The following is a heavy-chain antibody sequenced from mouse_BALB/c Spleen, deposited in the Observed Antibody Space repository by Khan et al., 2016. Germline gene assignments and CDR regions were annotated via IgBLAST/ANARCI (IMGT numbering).Heavy chain of an antibody. CDR2: ISNGGTYT. CDR1: GFTFSTYG. J-gene: IGHJ4*01. Sequence: EVELVESGGDLVKPGGSLKLSCAASGFTFSTYGMSWVRQTPDKRLEWVATISNGGTYTYYPDSIRGRFTISRDNAKNTLSLQMNSLKSEDTAMYYCARRIYYDYENYSMDYWSQGTSVTVSS. D-gene: IGHD2-4*01. CDR3: ARRIYYDYENYSMDY. V-gene: IGHV5-6*01.